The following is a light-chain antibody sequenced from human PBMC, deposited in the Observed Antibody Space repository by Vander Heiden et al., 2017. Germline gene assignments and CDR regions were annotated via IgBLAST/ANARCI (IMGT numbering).Light chain of an antibody. J-gene: IGKJ4*01. CDR2: KAS. V-gene: IGKV1-5*03. Sequence: DIQMTQSPSTLSASVGDRVTITCRASQSVSSWLAWYQQKPGKAPRLLIYKASTLESGVPSGFSGSGSGTEFTLTIITLQPDDFATYYCQQYNSYPHTFGGGTKVEIK. CDR1: QSVSSW. CDR3: QQYNSYPHT.